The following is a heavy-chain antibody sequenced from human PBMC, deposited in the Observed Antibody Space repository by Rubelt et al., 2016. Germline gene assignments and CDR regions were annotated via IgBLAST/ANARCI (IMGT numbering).Heavy chain of an antibody. CDR1: GGSISSSSYY. D-gene: IGHD3-10*01. J-gene: IGHJ4*02. CDR2: IYFSGST. V-gene: IGHV4-39*01. Sequence: QLQLQESGPGLVKPSETLSLTCTVSGGSISSSSYYWGWIRQPPGKGLEWIGSIYFSGSTYYNPSLKGRVTIAVDTSKNQFSLKLTSVTAADTAVYYCARHRGGPAGFDYWGQGTLVTVSS. CDR3: ARHRGGPAGFDY.